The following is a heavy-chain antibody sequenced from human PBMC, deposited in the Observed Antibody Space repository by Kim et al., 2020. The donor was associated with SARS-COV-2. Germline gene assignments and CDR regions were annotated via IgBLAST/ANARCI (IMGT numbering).Heavy chain of an antibody. Sequence: GGTTDYAAPVKGRFTISRDDSKNTLYLQMNSLKTEETAVYYCTTAVVGRPWGQGTLVTVSS. CDR3: TTAVVGRP. V-gene: IGHV3-15*01. D-gene: IGHD2-15*01. J-gene: IGHJ5*02. CDR2: GGTT.